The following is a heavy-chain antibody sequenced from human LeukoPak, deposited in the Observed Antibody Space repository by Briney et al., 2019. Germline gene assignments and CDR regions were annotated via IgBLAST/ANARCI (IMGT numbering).Heavy chain of an antibody. CDR2: ISGNNDNP. D-gene: IGHD2-2*01. Sequence: ASVKVSCKTSGYTFSNFGISWVRQAPGQGLEWIGWISGNNDNPNYGQKFQGRFTVTTDSSTSTAYMELRNLRSDDTAVYYCARDGTSTDDYWGQGTLVTVSS. V-gene: IGHV1-18*01. CDR3: ARDGTSTDDY. J-gene: IGHJ4*02. CDR1: GYTFSNFG.